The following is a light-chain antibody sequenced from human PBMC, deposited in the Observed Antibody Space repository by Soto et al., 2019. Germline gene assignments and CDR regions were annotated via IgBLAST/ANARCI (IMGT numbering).Light chain of an antibody. CDR3: QQDYDWTIN. CDR1: QSVSSN. J-gene: IGKJ5*01. V-gene: IGKV3-15*01. Sequence: IIHSPSPLSVYPVEEATLSCRASQSVSSNLAWYQQKPGQAPRLLIYGASTRATGIPARFSGSGSGTEFTLTISSLQSEDFAVYYCQQDYDWTINFGQGTLLEIK. CDR2: GAS.